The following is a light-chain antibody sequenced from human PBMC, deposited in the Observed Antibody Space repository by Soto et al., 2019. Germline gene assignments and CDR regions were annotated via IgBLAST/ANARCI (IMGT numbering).Light chain of an antibody. CDR2: DND. V-gene: IGLV1-51*01. CDR3: VAWDTNLNAEV. CDR1: SSNIGNTY. J-gene: IGLJ2*01. Sequence: QSVLTQPPSVSAAPGQKVTISCSGSSSNIGNTYVSWYQQLPGTAPKLLICDNDQRPPGIPDRFSGSKSGTSATLAITVLQAGDEAYYYCVAWDTNLNAEVFGGGTKLTVL.